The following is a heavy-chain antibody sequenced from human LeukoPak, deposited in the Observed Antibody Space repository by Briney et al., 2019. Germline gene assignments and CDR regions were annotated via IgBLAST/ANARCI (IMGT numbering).Heavy chain of an antibody. Sequence: PGGSLRLSCAASGFLFSNYWMSWVRQAPGKGLEWVANIKQDGSEKYYVDSVKGRFTISRDNAKNSLYLQMNSLRAEDTAVYYCARAIGSSLDYWGQGTLVTVSS. V-gene: IGHV3-7*04. CDR3: ARAIGSSLDY. CDR2: IKQDGSEK. J-gene: IGHJ4*02. CDR1: GFLFSNYW. D-gene: IGHD6-13*01.